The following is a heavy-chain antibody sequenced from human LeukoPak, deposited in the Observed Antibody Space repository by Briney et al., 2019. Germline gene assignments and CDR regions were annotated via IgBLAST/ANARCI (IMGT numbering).Heavy chain of an antibody. D-gene: IGHD3-16*02. J-gene: IGHJ4*02. CDR2: MNPNSGNT. V-gene: IGHV1-8*02. CDR1: GYTFTSYD. Sequence: ASVKVSCKASGYTFTSYDINWVRQATGQGLEWMGWMNPNSGNTSYAQKFQSRVTMTRNTSISTAYMQLISPRTGDTAVYYCARARITFGGVIVIQYFAYWGQGTLVTVSS. CDR3: ARARITFGGVIVIQYFAY.